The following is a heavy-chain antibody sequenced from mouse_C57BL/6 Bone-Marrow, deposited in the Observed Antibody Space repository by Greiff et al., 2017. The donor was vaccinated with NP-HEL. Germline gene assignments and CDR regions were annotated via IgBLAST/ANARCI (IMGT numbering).Heavy chain of an antibody. CDR1: GFTFSSYA. J-gene: IGHJ1*03. Sequence: DVKLVESGGGLVKPGGSLKLSCAASGFTFSSYAMSWVRQTPEKRLEWVATISDGGSYTYYPDNVKGRFTISRDNAKNNLYLQMSHLKSEDTAMYYCARDRTYDGYYLYFDVWGTGTTVTVSS. D-gene: IGHD2-3*01. CDR3: ARDRTYDGYYLYFDV. CDR2: ISDGGSYT. V-gene: IGHV5-4*01.